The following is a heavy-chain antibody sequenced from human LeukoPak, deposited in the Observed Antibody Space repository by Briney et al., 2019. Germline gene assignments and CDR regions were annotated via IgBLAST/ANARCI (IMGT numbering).Heavy chain of an antibody. J-gene: IGHJ4*02. Sequence: PSETLSLTCAVSGGSLSGYYWNWIRQPPGKGLEWIGEINHSGTTNYKPSLKSRVTISVATSKNQFSLRLSSVTAADTAVYYCARGGNLWWLRDRFDYWGQGNLVTVSS. CDR3: ARGGNLWWLRDRFDY. D-gene: IGHD5-12*01. CDR1: GGSLSGYY. CDR2: INHSGTT. V-gene: IGHV4-34*01.